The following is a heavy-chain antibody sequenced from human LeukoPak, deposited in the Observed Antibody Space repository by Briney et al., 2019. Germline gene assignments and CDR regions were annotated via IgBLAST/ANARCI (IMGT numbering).Heavy chain of an antibody. J-gene: IGHJ4*02. V-gene: IGHV1-46*01. Sequence: GASVKVSCKASGYTFTTYYMHWVRQAPGQGLEWMGIVNPSSGSTSYAQKFQGRVTMTRDTSTSTFYMELRSLKSEDTAVYYCARDGEYYDSSGSCFDYWGQGTLVTVSS. D-gene: IGHD3-22*01. CDR1: GYTFTTYY. CDR3: ARDGEYYDSSGSCFDY. CDR2: VNPSSGST.